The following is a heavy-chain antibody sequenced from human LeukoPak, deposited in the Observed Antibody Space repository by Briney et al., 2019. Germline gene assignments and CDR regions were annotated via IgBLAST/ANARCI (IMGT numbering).Heavy chain of an antibody. J-gene: IGHJ6*03. CDR1: GGSISSSSYY. D-gene: IGHD3-22*01. Sequence: PSETLSLTCTVSGGSISSSSYYWGWIRRPPRKGLEWIGSIYYSGSASYNPSLKSRVTISVDTSKNQFSLKLSSVTAADTAVYYCARLRYYYDSSGYLYYYYMDVWGKGTTVTISS. CDR2: IYYSGSA. V-gene: IGHV4-39*07. CDR3: ARLRYYYDSSGYLYYYYMDV.